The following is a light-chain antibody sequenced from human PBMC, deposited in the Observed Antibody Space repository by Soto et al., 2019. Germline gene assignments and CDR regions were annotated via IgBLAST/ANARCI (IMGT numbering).Light chain of an antibody. CDR1: QSVSNY. J-gene: IGKJ1*01. Sequence: ETVLTQSPATLSLSPGETATLSCRASQSVSNYVAWYQQKPGQAPRLLIYEASKRATGIPSRFSGSGSGTDVTLTISGLEPEDFAIYPFQQRGNWPRTFVQGTKGDVK. CDR2: EAS. CDR3: QQRGNWPRT. V-gene: IGKV3-11*01.